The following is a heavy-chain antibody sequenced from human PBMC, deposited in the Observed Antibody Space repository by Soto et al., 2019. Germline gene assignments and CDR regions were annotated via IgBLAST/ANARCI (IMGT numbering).Heavy chain of an antibody. CDR3: ARSSKGAAGTGGAAFDI. CDR1: GGSISSGGYY. J-gene: IGHJ3*02. V-gene: IGHV4-31*03. CDR2: IYHSGST. D-gene: IGHD6-13*01. Sequence: PSETLSLTCTVSGGSISSGGYYWSWIRQHPGKGLEWIGYIYHSGSTYYNPSLKSRVTISVDTSKNQFSLKLSSVTAADTAVYYCARSSKGAAGTGGAAFDIWGQGTMVTVSS.